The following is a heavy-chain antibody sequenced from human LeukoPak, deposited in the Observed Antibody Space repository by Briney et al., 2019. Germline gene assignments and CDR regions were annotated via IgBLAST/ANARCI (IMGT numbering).Heavy chain of an antibody. J-gene: IGHJ4*02. CDR3: ARDRWGSSWPYYFDY. V-gene: IGHV3-48*03. CDR2: ISSSGSTI. Sequence: PGGSLRLSCAASGFTFSSYEMNWVRQAPGKGLEWVSYISSSGSTIYYADSVKGRFTISRDNAKNSLYLQMNSLRAEDTAVYYCARDRWGSSWPYYFDYWGQGTLVTVSS. CDR1: GFTFSSYE. D-gene: IGHD6-13*01.